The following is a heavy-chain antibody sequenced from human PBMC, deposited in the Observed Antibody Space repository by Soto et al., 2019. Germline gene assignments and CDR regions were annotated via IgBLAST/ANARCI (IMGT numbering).Heavy chain of an antibody. V-gene: IGHV1-2*02. D-gene: IGHD3-22*01. CDR1: GYTFTGYY. J-gene: IGHJ5*02. CDR3: AREHYYDSSGLHL. Sequence: APVKVSCKASGYTFTGYYMHWVRHPPGEGLEWMGWLNPNSGGTNYAQKFQGRVTMTRDTSISTAYIELSRVRSDDTAVYYCAREHYYDSSGLHLWAQGAMVTVSS. CDR2: LNPNSGGT.